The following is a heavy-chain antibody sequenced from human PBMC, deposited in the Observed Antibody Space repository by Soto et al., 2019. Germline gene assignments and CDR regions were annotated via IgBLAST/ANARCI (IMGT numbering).Heavy chain of an antibody. Sequence: EVQLLESGGGLVQPGESLRLSCAASGFTFSSYAMSWVRQAPGKGLEWVSVISGSDDSTYYADSVKGRFTISRDNSKNTLYLQMSSLTAEDTAVYYCAIRSSSSTFDYWGQGTLVTVSS. D-gene: IGHD6-6*01. CDR3: AIRSSSSTFDY. V-gene: IGHV3-23*01. CDR2: ISGSDDST. CDR1: GFTFSSYA. J-gene: IGHJ4*02.